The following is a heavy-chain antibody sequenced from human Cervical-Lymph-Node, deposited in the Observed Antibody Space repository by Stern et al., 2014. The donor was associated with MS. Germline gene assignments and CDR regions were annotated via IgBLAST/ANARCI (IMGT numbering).Heavy chain of an antibody. Sequence: QVTLRESGPALVKPTQTLTLTCTFSGFSLSTSGMCVSWIRQSPGKALEWLVLLVWGDDKFYSTSLKTRLTISKDTSRNQDVLTMTNMDPVDTATYYCAQIGLGPFNDAIDIWGQGTMVTVSS. CDR1: GFSLSTSGMC. V-gene: IGHV2-70*01. CDR2: LVWGDDK. D-gene: IGHD3/OR15-3a*01. J-gene: IGHJ3*02. CDR3: AQIGLGPFNDAIDI.